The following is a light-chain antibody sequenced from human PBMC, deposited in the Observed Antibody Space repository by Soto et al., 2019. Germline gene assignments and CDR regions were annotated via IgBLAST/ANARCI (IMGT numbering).Light chain of an antibody. CDR2: GTS. V-gene: IGKV3D-15*01. Sequence: EIGLTQSPGTLSLSPGERVTLSCRASQSVSSNLAWYQQKPGKAPRLLIYGTSTRATGIPARFSGSGSGTEFTLTISSLQSEDFAVYYCQQYDNWTFGQGTKVDI. CDR1: QSVSSN. CDR3: QQYDNWT. J-gene: IGKJ1*01.